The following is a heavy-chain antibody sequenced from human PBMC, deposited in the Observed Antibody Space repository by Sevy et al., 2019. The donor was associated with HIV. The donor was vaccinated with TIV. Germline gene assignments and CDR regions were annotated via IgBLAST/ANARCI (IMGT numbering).Heavy chain of an antibody. Sequence: GGSLRLSCAASGLSFSNAWMAWVRQAPGKGLEWVGRIRSETGGGTTDFAAFAKGKFTISRDDPKNTLYLQMNSLKTEDTAVYYCAIDHRRDGMIVVPFEKWGLVTLVTVSS. V-gene: IGHV3-15*01. CDR1: GLSFSNAW. CDR2: IRSETGGGTT. CDR3: AIDHRRDGMIVVPFEK. D-gene: IGHD3-22*01. J-gene: IGHJ4*02.